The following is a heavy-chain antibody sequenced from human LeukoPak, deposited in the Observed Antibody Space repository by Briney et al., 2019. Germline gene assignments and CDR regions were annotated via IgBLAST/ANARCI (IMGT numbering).Heavy chain of an antibody. V-gene: IGHV4-59*11. J-gene: IGHJ5*02. CDR1: GGSISSHY. CDR2: IYYSGST. CDR3: AGEGRNPPGWLDH. Sequence: SETLSLTCTVSGGSISSHYWSWIRQPPGKGLEWIGYIYYSGSTNYNPSLKSRVTISVDTSKNQFSLKLSSVTAADTAAYYCAGEGRNPPGWLDHWGQGTLVTVSS. D-gene: IGHD1-14*01.